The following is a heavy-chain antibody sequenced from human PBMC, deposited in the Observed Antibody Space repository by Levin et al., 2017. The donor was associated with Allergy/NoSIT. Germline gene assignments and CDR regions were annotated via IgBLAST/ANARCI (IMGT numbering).Heavy chain of an antibody. J-gene: IGHJ6*03. CDR3: AGGTGTTPYYYYYMDV. Sequence: GESLKISCAASGFTFSSYAMSWVRQAPGKGLEWVSAISGSGGSTYYADSVKGRFTISRDNSKNTLYLQMNSLRAEDTAVYYCAGGTGTTPYYYYYMDVWGKGTTVTVSS. V-gene: IGHV3-23*01. D-gene: IGHD1-7*01. CDR2: ISGSGGST. CDR1: GFTFSSYA.